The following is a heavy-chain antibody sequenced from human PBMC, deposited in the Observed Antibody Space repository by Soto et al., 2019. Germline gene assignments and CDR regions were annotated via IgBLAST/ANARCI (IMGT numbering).Heavy chain of an antibody. CDR3: GRDGWVGFDL. Sequence: VGSLRLSCVASGFTLGSYNMNWVRQAPGKGLEWVSTISRSTTYIYYADSVKGRFTISRDNARNSLYLHIDRLRPEDTGLYYCGRDGWVGFDLWGQGTPVTVSS. CDR1: GFTLGSYN. D-gene: IGHD1-26*01. CDR2: ISRSTTYI. J-gene: IGHJ5*02. V-gene: IGHV3-21*01.